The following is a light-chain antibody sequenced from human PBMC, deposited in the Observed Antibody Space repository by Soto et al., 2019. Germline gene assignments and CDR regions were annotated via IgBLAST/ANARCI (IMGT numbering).Light chain of an antibody. V-gene: IGLV3-21*04. CDR1: NIGSKS. CDR2: YDS. Sequence: SYELTQPPPVSVAPGKTASITCGGNNIGSKSVHWYQQKPGQAPVLVIYYDSDRPSGIPERFSGSNSGNTATLTISRVEAGDEADYYCQVWDSSSDHAVFGGGTKLTVL. CDR3: QVWDSSSDHAV. J-gene: IGLJ2*01.